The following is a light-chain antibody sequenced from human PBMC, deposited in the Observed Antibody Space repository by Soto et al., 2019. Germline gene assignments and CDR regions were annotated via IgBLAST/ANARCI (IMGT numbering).Light chain of an antibody. CDR3: QQYESYLRT. CDR2: DAS. V-gene: IGKV1-5*01. J-gene: IGKJ1*01. CDR1: QTINTW. Sequence: DIQMTQSPSTLSASVGDRVTITCRASQTINTWLAWYQQKPGKAPKLLIYDASSLESGVPSRFSGSGSGTEFTLTISSLQPDDFATYFCQQYESYLRTFGQGTKVDI.